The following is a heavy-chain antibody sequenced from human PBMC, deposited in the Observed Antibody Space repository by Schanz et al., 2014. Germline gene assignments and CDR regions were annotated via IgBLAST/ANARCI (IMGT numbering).Heavy chain of an antibody. D-gene: IGHD6-13*01. CDR3: ARGGGAAASCDY. V-gene: IGHV1-46*03. CDR2: INPSVGNT. CDR1: GYTFTSYY. Sequence: QVQLVQSGAEVKKPGASVKVSCKASGYTFTSYYMHWVRQAPGQGLEWMGLINPSVGNTNYAQKFQGRVAMTRDTSTSTVYMELSGLRSEDTAVYYCARGGGAAASCDYWGQGTLVTVSS. J-gene: IGHJ4*02.